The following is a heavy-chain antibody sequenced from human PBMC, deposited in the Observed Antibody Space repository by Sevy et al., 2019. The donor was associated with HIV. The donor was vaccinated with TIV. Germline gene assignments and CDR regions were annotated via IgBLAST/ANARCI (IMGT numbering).Heavy chain of an antibody. D-gene: IGHD6-25*01. Sequence: GGSLRLSCAASGFTFSSYWMNWVRQAPGKGLGWVANIKQDGSEKYYVDSVKGRFTISRDNAKNSMHLQMNSLRAEDTAGDYGAGALAAAASYWGQGTLVTVSS. CDR2: IKQDGSEK. CDR1: GFTFSSYW. CDR3: AGALAAAASY. J-gene: IGHJ4*02. V-gene: IGHV3-7*01.